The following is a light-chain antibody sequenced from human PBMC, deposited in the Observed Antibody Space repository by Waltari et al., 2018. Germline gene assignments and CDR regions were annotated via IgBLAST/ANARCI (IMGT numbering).Light chain of an antibody. V-gene: IGKV1-39*01. CDR2: KAS. CDR1: ENVNNY. J-gene: IGKJ4*01. CDR3: QHNYGTPLT. Sequence: DIQMTQSPSSLSASVGDRVTITCRASENVNNYLNWYQQKPGKAPKLLIYKASTLQSGVPSRFSGSRSRTDYTFTISSLQSEDVATYYCQHNYGTPLTFGGGTKVEIK.